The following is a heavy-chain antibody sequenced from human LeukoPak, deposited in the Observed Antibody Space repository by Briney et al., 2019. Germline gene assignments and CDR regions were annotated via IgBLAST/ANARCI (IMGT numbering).Heavy chain of an antibody. D-gene: IGHD4-17*01. Sequence: ASVKVSCKASGYTFTSYDINWVRRATGQGLEWMGWMNPNSGNTGYAQKFQGRVTMTRNTSISTAYMELSSLRSEDTAVYYCARGGTVTTRSYYYYYMDVWGKGTTVTISS. CDR1: GYTFTSYD. J-gene: IGHJ6*03. CDR3: ARGGTVTTRSYYYYYMDV. V-gene: IGHV1-8*01. CDR2: MNPNSGNT.